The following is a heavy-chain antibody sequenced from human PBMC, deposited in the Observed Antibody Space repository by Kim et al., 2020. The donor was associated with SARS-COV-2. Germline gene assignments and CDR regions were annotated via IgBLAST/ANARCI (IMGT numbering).Heavy chain of an antibody. V-gene: IGHV1-2*02. Sequence: ASVKVSCKASGYTFTGYYMHWVRQAPGQGLEGMGWINPNSGGTNYAQKFQGRVTMTRDTSISTAYMELSRLRSDDTAVYYCASLHFLVATRAFDSWGQGTLVTVSS. CDR1: GYTFTGYY. CDR2: INPNSGGT. D-gene: IGHD2-15*01. J-gene: IGHJ4*02. CDR3: ASLHFLVATRAFDS.